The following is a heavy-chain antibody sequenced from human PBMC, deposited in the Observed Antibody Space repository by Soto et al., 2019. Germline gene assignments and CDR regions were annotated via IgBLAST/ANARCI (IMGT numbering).Heavy chain of an antibody. J-gene: IGHJ6*02. CDR3: VKGQFGRGILSNPMDV. V-gene: IGHV3-30*18. CDR1: GFTFRSSG. D-gene: IGHD3-16*01. CDR2: ISYDGGNK. Sequence: QVQLVESGGGVVQPGRSLRLSCAASGFTFRSSGMHWVRQAPGKGLEWVAVISYDGGNKYYGDSVRGRFTISRDNSNNTLYLEMKRLRVEDSAVYYCVKGQFGRGILSNPMDVWGQGTTVTVSS.